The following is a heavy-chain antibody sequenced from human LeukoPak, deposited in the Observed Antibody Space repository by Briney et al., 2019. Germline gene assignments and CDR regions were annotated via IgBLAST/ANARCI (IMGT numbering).Heavy chain of an antibody. Sequence: TSETLSLTCTVSGGSISSHYWSWIRQPPGKGLEWIGYIYYSGSTNYNPSLKSRVTISVDTSKNQFSLKLSSVTAADTAVYYCARNGGSGSLDAFDIWGQGTMVTVCS. CDR2: IYYSGST. V-gene: IGHV4-59*11. CDR1: GGSISSHY. CDR3: ARNGGSGSLDAFDI. J-gene: IGHJ3*02. D-gene: IGHD3-10*01.